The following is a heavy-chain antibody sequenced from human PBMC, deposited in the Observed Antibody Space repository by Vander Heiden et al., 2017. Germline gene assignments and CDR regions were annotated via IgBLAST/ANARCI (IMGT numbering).Heavy chain of an antibody. Sequence: QVQLVQSGAEVKTPGDSVKVSCKASGYTFTSYYMHWVRPAPGQGLEWMGLINPSGGSTSYAQKFQGRVTVTRDTSTSTVYMELSSLRSEDTAVYYCASQKPNYYGSGSYHKYYYYYYGKDVWGQGTTVTVSS. J-gene: IGHJ6*02. D-gene: IGHD3-10*01. CDR3: ASQKPNYYGSGSYHKYYYYYYGKDV. CDR2: INPSGGST. CDR1: GYTFTSYY. V-gene: IGHV1-46*01.